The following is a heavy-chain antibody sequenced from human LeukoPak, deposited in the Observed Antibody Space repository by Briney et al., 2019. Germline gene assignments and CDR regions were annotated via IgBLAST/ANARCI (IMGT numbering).Heavy chain of an antibody. CDR1: GGSLTSVDYY. V-gene: IGHV3-49*03. CDR2: IRSTTHDGTT. D-gene: IGHD3-10*01. Sequence: QTLSLTCTVSGGSLTSVDYYWSWIRQPPGKGREWVGDIRSTTHDGTTDYVESVKGRFTISRDDSKSIVYLQMTSLKSEDTAVYYCSRGHQYPYGPEFDYWGQGTLVTVSS. J-gene: IGHJ4*02. CDR3: SRGHQYPYGPEFDY.